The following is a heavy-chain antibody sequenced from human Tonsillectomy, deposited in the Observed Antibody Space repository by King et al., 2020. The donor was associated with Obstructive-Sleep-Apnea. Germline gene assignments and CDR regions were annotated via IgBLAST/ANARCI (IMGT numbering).Heavy chain of an antibody. CDR3: SRVNSGWSAFDI. CDR1: GGSISSYY. V-gene: IGHV4-59*01. D-gene: IGHD6-19*01. CDR2: IYYSGST. J-gene: IGHJ3*02. Sequence: VQLQESGPGLVKPSETLSLTCTVSGGSISSYYWSWIRQPPGKGLEWCGYIYYSGSTNYNPSLKSRVTTSVDTSKNQFSLKLSSVTAADTAVYYCSRVNSGWSAFDIWGQGTMVTVSS.